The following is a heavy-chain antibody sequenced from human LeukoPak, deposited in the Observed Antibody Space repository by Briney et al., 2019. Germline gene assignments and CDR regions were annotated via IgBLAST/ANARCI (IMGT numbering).Heavy chain of an antibody. CDR1: GFTFSSYA. J-gene: IGHJ3*02. CDR2: IIAGGDST. V-gene: IGHV3-23*01. CDR3: ANHMIPRWQGAFDI. Sequence: AGGSLRLSCAASGFTFSSYAMSWVRQAPGTGLEWVSAIIAGGDSTNYADSVKGRFTISRDNSKNTLYLQMNSLRVEDTAVYYCANHMIPRWQGAFDIWGQGTMVTVSS. D-gene: IGHD3-22*01.